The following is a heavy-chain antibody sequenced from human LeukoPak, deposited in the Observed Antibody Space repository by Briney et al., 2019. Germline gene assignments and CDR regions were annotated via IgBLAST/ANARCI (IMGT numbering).Heavy chain of an antibody. Sequence: PGGSLRLSCAASGFTFSSYAMSWVRQAPGKGLEWVSAISGSGGSTYYADSVKGRFTISRDNSKNTLYLQMNSLRAEDTAVYYCAKDIVVVPAAEDYFDYWGQGTLVTVSS. D-gene: IGHD2-2*01. CDR3: AKDIVVVPAAEDYFDY. CDR1: GFTFSSYA. CDR2: ISGSGGST. V-gene: IGHV3-23*01. J-gene: IGHJ4*02.